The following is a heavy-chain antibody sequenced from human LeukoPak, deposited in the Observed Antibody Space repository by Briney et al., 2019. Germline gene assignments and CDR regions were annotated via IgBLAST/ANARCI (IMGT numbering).Heavy chain of an antibody. CDR2: INHSGST. J-gene: IGHJ3*02. V-gene: IGHV4-34*03. Sequence: PSETLSLTCAVYGGSFSGYYWSWIRQPPGKGLEWIGEINHSGSTNYNPSLKSRVTISLDTSKNQFSLKVIAMTAADTAAYYCTKSDGYGLIRICGRGTMVTVSS. D-gene: IGHD3-10*01. CDR3: TKSDGYGLIRI. CDR1: GGSFSGYY.